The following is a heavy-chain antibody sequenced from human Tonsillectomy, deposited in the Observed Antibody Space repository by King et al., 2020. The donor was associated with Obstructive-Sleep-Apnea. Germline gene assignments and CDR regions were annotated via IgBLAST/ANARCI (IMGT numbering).Heavy chain of an antibody. CDR3: ARDRVVRGYYYYYGMDV. J-gene: IGHJ6*02. CDR2: INSDGSST. Sequence: VQLVESGGALVQPGGSLRLSCAASGFTFSSYWMHWVRQAPGKGLVWVSHINSDGSSTSYAESVKGRFTTSRDNAKNTLYLQMNSLRAEDTAVYFCARDRVVRGYYYYYGMDVWGQGTAVTVSS. D-gene: IGHD3-10*01. CDR1: GFTFSSYW. V-gene: IGHV3-74*01.